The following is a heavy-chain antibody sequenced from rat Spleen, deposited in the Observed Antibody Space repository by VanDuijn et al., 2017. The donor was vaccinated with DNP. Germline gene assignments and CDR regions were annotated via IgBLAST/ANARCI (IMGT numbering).Heavy chain of an antibody. CDR1: GFSFSDYD. CDR2: ISTSGGST. J-gene: IGHJ2*01. V-gene: IGHV5-27*01. D-gene: IGHD1-3*01. Sequence: EVQLVESGGGLVQPGRSLKLSCAASGFSFSDYDMAWVRQAPTKGLEWVATISTSGGSTYYRDSVKGRFTISRDNAKSTLYLQMDSLRSEDTATYYCTTGVNYGSPPLYWGQGVMVTVSS. CDR3: TTGVNYGSPPLY.